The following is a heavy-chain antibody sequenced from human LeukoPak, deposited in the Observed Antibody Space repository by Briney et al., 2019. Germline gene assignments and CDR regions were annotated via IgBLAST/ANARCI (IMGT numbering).Heavy chain of an antibody. Sequence: ASVKVSCKASGGTFSNYAIGWVRQAPGQGLEWMGGIIPIFGTTNYAQKFQDRVTITADKSTSTAYMELSSLRSEDTAVYYCARVVGLTGYSSSWYSGYYYYMDVWGKGTTVTVSS. CDR1: GGTFSNYA. CDR3: ARVVGLTGYSSSWYSGYYYYMDV. D-gene: IGHD6-13*01. V-gene: IGHV1-69*06. J-gene: IGHJ6*03. CDR2: IIPIFGTT.